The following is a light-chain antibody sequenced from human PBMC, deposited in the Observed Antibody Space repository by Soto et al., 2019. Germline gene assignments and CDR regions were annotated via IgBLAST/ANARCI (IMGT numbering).Light chain of an antibody. CDR1: QSISSY. J-gene: IGKJ1*01. Sequence: GGRATITCRASQSISSYLNWYQQKPGKAPKLLIYAASSLQSGVPSRFSGSGSGTDFSLAITSLQPEDFATYYCQQNASTQRTVGQGTKVDIK. CDR2: AAS. CDR3: QQNASTQRT. V-gene: IGKV1-39*01.